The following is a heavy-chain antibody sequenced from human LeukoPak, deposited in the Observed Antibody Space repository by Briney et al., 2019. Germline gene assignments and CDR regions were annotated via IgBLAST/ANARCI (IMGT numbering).Heavy chain of an antibody. D-gene: IGHD6-13*01. Sequence: PETLSLTCTVSGGSISSYYWSWIRQPPGKGLEWIGYIYYSGSTNYNPSLKSRVTISVDTSKNQFSLKLSSVTAADTAVYYCARGGATYSSSWLQGFDYWGQGTLVTVSS. V-gene: IGHV4-59*01. CDR2: IYYSGST. CDR1: GGSISSYY. CDR3: ARGGATYSSSWLQGFDY. J-gene: IGHJ4*02.